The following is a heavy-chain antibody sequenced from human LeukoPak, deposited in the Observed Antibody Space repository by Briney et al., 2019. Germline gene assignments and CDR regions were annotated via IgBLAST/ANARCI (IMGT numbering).Heavy chain of an antibody. Sequence: ASVKVSCKASGYTFTSYDINWVRQATGQGLEWMGWMNPNSGNTVYAQKFQGRVTITRNTSISTAYMELSSLRSEDTAVYYCARDASAIRAFDIWGQGTMVTVSS. V-gene: IGHV1-8*03. CDR3: ARDASAIRAFDI. J-gene: IGHJ3*02. CDR2: MNPNSGNT. CDR1: GYTFTSYD.